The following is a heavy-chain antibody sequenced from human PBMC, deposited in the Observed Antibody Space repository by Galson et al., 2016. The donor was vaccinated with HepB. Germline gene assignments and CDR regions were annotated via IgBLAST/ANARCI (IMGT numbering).Heavy chain of an antibody. CDR3: ARSAFSSGWSEGGWFHS. D-gene: IGHD6-19*01. Sequence: SVKVSCKASGGIFTSHIFNWVRQAPGQTLEWMGRIIPMLNTVNYTQNFQGRVAFTADKSTTTAYMELSSLRSDDTAVYYCARSAFSSGWSEGGWFHSWGQGTLVTVSS. J-gene: IGHJ5*01. CDR1: GGIFTSHI. CDR2: IIPMLNTV. V-gene: IGHV1-69*08.